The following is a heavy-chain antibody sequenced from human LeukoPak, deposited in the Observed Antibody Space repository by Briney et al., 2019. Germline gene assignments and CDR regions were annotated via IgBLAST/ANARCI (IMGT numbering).Heavy chain of an antibody. D-gene: IGHD2-15*01. CDR3: ARDIVVVVAASYYYYYGMDV. J-gene: IGHJ6*04. CDR2: IIPTFGTA. CDR1: GGTFSSYA. V-gene: IGHV1-69*01. Sequence: GSSVEVSCKASGGTFSSYAISWVRQAPGQGLEWMGGIIPTFGTANYAQKFQGRVTITADESTSTAYMELSSLRSEDTAVYYCARDIVVVVAASYYYYYGMDVWGKGTTVTVSS.